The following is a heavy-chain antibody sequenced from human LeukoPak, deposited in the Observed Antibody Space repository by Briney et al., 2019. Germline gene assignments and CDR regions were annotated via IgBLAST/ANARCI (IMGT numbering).Heavy chain of an antibody. V-gene: IGHV3-21*01. CDR1: GFTFSSYS. D-gene: IGHD2-2*01. CDR2: ISSSSSYI. Sequence: PGGSLRLSCAASGFTFSSYSMNWVRQAPGKGPEWVSSISSSSSYIYYADSVKGRFTISRDNAKNSLYLQMNSLRAEDTAVYYCAGLPESYQLLNWNYYYYMDVWGKGTTVTISS. J-gene: IGHJ6*03. CDR3: AGLPESYQLLNWNYYYYMDV.